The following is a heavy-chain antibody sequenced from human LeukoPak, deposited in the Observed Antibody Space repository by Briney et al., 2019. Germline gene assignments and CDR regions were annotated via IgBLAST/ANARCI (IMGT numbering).Heavy chain of an antibody. Sequence: SETLSLTCAVYGGSFSNYYWSXIRQPPGKGLEXXGEINDSGRINYNPSLMSRVTVSVDTSKNQFSLRLTSVTATDTAVYYCARRWNYGRNYYIDVWGNGATVSVSS. D-gene: IGHD1-7*01. CDR3: ARRWNYGRNYYIDV. CDR1: GGSFSNYY. CDR2: INDSGRI. J-gene: IGHJ6*03. V-gene: IGHV4-34*01.